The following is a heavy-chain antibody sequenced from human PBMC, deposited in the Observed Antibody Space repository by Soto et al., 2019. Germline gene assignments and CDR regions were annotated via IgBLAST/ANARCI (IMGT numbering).Heavy chain of an antibody. J-gene: IGHJ4*02. CDR3: ARFAGYSSGWYCDY. D-gene: IGHD6-19*01. CDR2: IYYSGST. V-gene: IGHV4-59*01. CDR1: GGSISSYY. Sequence: SETLSLTCTVSGGSISSYYWSWIRQPPGKGLEWIGYIYYSGSTNYNPSLKSRVTMSVDTSKNQFSLKLSSVTAADAAVYYCARFAGYSSGWYCDYWGQGTLVTVSS.